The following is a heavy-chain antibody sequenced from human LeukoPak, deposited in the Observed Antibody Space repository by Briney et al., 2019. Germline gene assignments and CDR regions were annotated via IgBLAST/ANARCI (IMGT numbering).Heavy chain of an antibody. Sequence: GGSLRLSCAASGFTFSSYGMHWVRQAPGKGLEWVAFIRYDGSNKYYADSVKGRFTISRDNSKNTLYLQMNSLRAEDTALYYCAKDRSLTLPTFERSGYYYYWGQGTLVTVSS. D-gene: IGHD3-22*01. CDR2: IRYDGSNK. CDR1: GFTFSSYG. CDR3: AKDRSLTLPTFERSGYYYY. J-gene: IGHJ4*02. V-gene: IGHV3-30*02.